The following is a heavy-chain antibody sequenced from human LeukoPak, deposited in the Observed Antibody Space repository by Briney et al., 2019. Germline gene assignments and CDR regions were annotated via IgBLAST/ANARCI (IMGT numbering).Heavy chain of an antibody. J-gene: IGHJ4*02. D-gene: IGHD3-9*01. CDR1: GFTVSSYA. CDR3: AKVGGGDILTGYYPFDY. V-gene: IGHV3-23*01. CDR2: ISGSGGST. Sequence: GGSLRLSCAASGFTVSSYAMSWVRQAPGKGLEWDSAISGSGGSTYYADSVKGRFTISRDNSKNTLYLQMNSLRAEDTAVYYCAKVGGGDILTGYYPFDYWGQGTLVTVSS.